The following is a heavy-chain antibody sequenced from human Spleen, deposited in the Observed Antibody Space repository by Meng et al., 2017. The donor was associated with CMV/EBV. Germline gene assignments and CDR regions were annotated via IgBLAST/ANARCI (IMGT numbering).Heavy chain of an antibody. V-gene: IGHV3-11*04. CDR3: ARDPPQDDFWSGYYVY. J-gene: IGHJ4*02. D-gene: IGHD3-3*01. CDR2: ISPSGETI. Sequence: SRLTFRDYYMSWIRQAPGKGLEWISYISPSGETIYYADSVRGRFAISRDNDKNSLYLQMNSLRAEDTAVYYCARDPPQDDFWSGYYVYWGQGTLVTVSS. CDR1: RLTFRDYY.